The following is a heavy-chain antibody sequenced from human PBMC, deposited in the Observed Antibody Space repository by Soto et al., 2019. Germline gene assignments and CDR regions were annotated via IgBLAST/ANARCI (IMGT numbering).Heavy chain of an antibody. CDR3: VRGGYMHACDI. J-gene: IGHJ3*02. Sequence: EVQLVESGGGLVQPGGSLRLSCAASGFTFSSYWMYWVRQAPGKGLEWVSHMNNDGSYIIYAESVKGRFTFSRDNAKNTLYLQRNSLRAEYTAVYYCVRGGYMHACDIWGQGTMVTVSS. V-gene: IGHV3-74*01. D-gene: IGHD6-13*01. CDR1: GFTFSSYW. CDR2: MNNDGSYI.